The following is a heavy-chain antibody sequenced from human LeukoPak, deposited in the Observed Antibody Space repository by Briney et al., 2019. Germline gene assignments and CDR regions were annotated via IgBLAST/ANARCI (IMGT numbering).Heavy chain of an antibody. V-gene: IGHV1-69*05. J-gene: IGHJ6*03. CDR3: ARVDRYHFYLDV. CDR2: IIPLFRTP. Sequence: GASVKVSCKASGGTSSTHSITWVRQAPGQGLEWLGGIIPLFRTPHSAQNFQGRVTITTDESTSTAYVELTSLRSDDTAIYYCARVDRYHFYLDVWGKGTTVTVSS. CDR1: GGTSSTHS.